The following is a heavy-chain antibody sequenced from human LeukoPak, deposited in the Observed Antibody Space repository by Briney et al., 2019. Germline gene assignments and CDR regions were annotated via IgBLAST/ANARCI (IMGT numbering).Heavy chain of an antibody. Sequence: PGGSLRLSCAASGFTFDDYAMHWVRQAPGKGLEWVSGISWNSGSIGYADSVKGRFTISRDNAKNSLYLQMNSLRAEDTALYYCAKSHWSTVKHAYFDYWGQGTLVTVSS. CDR2: ISWNSGSI. D-gene: IGHD4-17*01. CDR3: AKSHWSTVKHAYFDY. J-gene: IGHJ4*02. V-gene: IGHV3-9*01. CDR1: GFTFDDYA.